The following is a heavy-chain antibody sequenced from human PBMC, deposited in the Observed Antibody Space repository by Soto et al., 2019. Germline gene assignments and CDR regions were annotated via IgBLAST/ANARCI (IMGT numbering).Heavy chain of an antibody. D-gene: IGHD1-1*01. V-gene: IGHV1-2*02. Sequence: ASVKVSCKASGYSFTKYHMHWVRQAPGQGLEWMGWINPGSGVTNQAQKFQGRVTMTRDTSIATTYMELNSLTSDDTAVYYCARVAGHKNARFDTWGQGALVTVSS. J-gene: IGHJ4*02. CDR1: GYSFTKYH. CDR3: ARVAGHKNARFDT. CDR2: INPGSGVT.